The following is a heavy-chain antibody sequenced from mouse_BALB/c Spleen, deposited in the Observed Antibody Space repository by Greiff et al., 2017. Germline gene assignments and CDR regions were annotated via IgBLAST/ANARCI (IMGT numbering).Heavy chain of an antibody. J-gene: IGHJ1*01. CDR1: GFTFSNYW. CDR2: IRLKSNNYAT. Sequence: EVQLVESGGGLVQPGGSMKLSCVASGFTFSNYWMNWVRQSPEKGLEWVAEIRLKSNNYATHYAESVKGRFTISRDDSKSSVYLQMHNLRAEDTGIYYCTGGYYDWYFDVWGAGTTVTVSS. CDR3: TGGYYDWYFDV. D-gene: IGHD2-3*01. V-gene: IGHV6-6*02.